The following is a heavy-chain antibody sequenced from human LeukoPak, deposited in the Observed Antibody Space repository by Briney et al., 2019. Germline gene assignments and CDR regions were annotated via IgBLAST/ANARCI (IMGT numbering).Heavy chain of an antibody. D-gene: IGHD2-21*01. CDR3: AKDRAISE. CDR1: GFTFSSYG. Sequence: GRSLRLSCAASGFTFSSYGMHWVRQAPGKGREWVAVISYDGSNKYYADSVKGRFTISRDNSKNTLYLQMNRLRAEDTAVYYCAKDRAISEWGQGTLVTVSS. J-gene: IGHJ4*02. CDR2: ISYDGSNK. V-gene: IGHV3-30*18.